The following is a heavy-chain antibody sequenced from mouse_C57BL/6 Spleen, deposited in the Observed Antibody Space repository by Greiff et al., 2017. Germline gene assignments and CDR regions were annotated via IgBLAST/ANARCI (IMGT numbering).Heavy chain of an antibody. Sequence: QVQLQQPGAELVKPGASVKMSCKASGYTFTSYWITWVKQRPGQGLEWIGDIYPGSGSTNYNEKFKSKATLTVDTSSSTAYMQLSSLTSEDSAVYYCAREEYYGSSLYYFDYWGQGTTLTVSS. D-gene: IGHD1-1*01. V-gene: IGHV1-55*01. CDR3: AREEYYGSSLYYFDY. CDR1: GYTFTSYW. J-gene: IGHJ2*01. CDR2: IYPGSGST.